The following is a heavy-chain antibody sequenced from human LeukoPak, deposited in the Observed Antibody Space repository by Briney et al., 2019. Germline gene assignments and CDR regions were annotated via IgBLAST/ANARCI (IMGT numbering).Heavy chain of an antibody. J-gene: IGHJ4*02. CDR1: GFTVSSNY. D-gene: IGHD1-26*01. CDR3: AKDQSVVYSGSYYRYFDY. CDR2: ISGSGGST. V-gene: IGHV3-23*01. Sequence: GSLRLSCAASGFTVSSNYMSWVRQAPGKGLEWVSAISGSGGSTYYADSVKGRFTISRDNSKNTLYLQMNSLRAEDTAVYYCAKDQSVVYSGSYYRYFDYWGQGTLVTVSS.